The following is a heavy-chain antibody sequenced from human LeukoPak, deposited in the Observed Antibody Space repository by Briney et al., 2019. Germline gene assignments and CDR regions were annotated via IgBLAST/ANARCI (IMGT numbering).Heavy chain of an antibody. J-gene: IGHJ5*02. V-gene: IGHV4-39*01. Sequence: SETLSLTRTVPGGSISSSDYYWGWIRQPPGKGLEWIGNIYYSGSTYYNPSLKSRVTISVDTSKNQFSLKLSSVTAADTAVYYCARRHYCTNGVCQVSWFDPWGQGTLVTVSS. CDR2: IYYSGST. D-gene: IGHD2-8*01. CDR1: GGSISSSDYY. CDR3: ARRHYCTNGVCQVSWFDP.